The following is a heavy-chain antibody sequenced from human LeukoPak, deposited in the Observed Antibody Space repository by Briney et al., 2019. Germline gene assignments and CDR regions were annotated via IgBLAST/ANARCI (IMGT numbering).Heavy chain of an antibody. CDR2: IHPNTGDT. Sequence: ASVKVSCKASGYTFTDYYIHWVRQAPGQGLEWVGLIHPNTGDTFYEQKFRGRVTMTQDTSINTAYMELDSLTSDDTAVYYCARDYSGSYTHWAQGTLVTVSS. D-gene: IGHD1-26*01. J-gene: IGHJ4*02. V-gene: IGHV1-2*06. CDR1: GYTFTDYY. CDR3: ARDYSGSYTH.